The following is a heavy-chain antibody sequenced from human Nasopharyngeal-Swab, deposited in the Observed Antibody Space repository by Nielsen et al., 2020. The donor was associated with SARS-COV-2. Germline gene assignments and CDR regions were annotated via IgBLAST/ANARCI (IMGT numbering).Heavy chain of an antibody. CDR3: ARDPAAAAPSHR. CDR1: GFTFSSYW. J-gene: IGHJ4*02. V-gene: IGHV3-74*01. D-gene: IGHD6-13*01. CDR2: INSDGSST. Sequence: GESLKISCAASGFTFSSYWMHWVRQAPGKGLVWVSRINSDGSSTSYADSVKGRFTISRDNAKNSLYLQMNSLRAEDTAVYYCARDPAAAAPSHRWGQGTLVTVSS.